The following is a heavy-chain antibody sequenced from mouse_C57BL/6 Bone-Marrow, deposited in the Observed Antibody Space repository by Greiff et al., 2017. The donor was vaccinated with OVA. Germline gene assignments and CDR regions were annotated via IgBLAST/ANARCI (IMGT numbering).Heavy chain of an antibody. D-gene: IGHD1-1*01. CDR2: IRSKSTNYAT. V-gene: IGHV10-1*01. CDR3: VRGGGYGRAMDY. CDR1: GFSFNTYA. Sequence: EVQGVESGGGLVQPKGSLKLSCAASGFSFNTYAMNWVRQAPGKGLEWVARIRSKSTNYATYYADSVKDRFTISRDDAESMRYLQMNNLKTEDTAMYDCVRGGGYGRAMDYWGQGTSVTVSS. J-gene: IGHJ4*01.